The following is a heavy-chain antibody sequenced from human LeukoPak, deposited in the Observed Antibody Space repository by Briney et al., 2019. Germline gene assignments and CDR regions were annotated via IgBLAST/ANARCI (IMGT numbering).Heavy chain of an antibody. J-gene: IGHJ5*02. Sequence: GGSLRLSCAASGFTFSSYSMSWVRQAPGKGLEWVAAISGSGGSTSYADSVKGRFTISRDNSRNTLYLQMNSLRAEDTAVYYCASDLAATANRLYWFAPSGQGTLVTVSP. V-gene: IGHV3-23*01. CDR3: ASDLAATANRLYWFAP. CDR1: GFTFSSYS. D-gene: IGHD6-13*01. CDR2: ISGSGGST.